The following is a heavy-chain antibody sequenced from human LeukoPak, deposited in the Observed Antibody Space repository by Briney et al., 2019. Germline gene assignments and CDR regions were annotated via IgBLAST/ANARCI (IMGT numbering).Heavy chain of an antibody. D-gene: IGHD3-22*01. CDR3: ASTYYYDSSGYYGCFDP. Sequence: PSETLSLTCAVYGGSFSGYYWSWIRQPPGKGLEWIGEINHSGSTNYNPSLKSRVTISVDTSKNQFSLKLSSVTAADTAVYYCASTYYYDSSGYYGCFDPWGQGTLVTVSS. V-gene: IGHV4-34*01. J-gene: IGHJ5*02. CDR1: GGSFSGYY. CDR2: INHSGST.